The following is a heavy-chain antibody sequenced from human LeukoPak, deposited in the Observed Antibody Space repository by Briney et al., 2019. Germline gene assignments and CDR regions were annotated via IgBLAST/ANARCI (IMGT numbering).Heavy chain of an antibody. Sequence: GGSLRLSCAASGFTLSNNAMSWVRQAPGKGLEWVSTIGGGGDGTYYADSVKGRFTISRDNSKNTLYLQMNSLRAEDTAIYYCAELFGRSGDYWGQGTLVTVSS. CDR1: GFTLSNNA. V-gene: IGHV3-23*01. J-gene: IGHJ4*02. D-gene: IGHD3-3*01. CDR3: AELFGRSGDY. CDR2: IGGGGDGT.